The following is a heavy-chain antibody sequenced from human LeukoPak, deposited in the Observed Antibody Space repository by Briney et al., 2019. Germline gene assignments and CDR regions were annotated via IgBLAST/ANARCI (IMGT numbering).Heavy chain of an antibody. CDR2: INHSGST. V-gene: IGHV4-34*01. CDR3: ARADDYGDYVPFDY. CDR1: GGSFSGYY. Sequence: SETLSLTCAVYGGSFSGYYWNWIRQPPGKGLEWIGEINHSGSTNYNPSLKSRVTISVDTSKNQFSLELSSVTAADTAVYYCARADDYGDYVPFDYWGQGTLVTVSS. D-gene: IGHD4-17*01. J-gene: IGHJ4*02.